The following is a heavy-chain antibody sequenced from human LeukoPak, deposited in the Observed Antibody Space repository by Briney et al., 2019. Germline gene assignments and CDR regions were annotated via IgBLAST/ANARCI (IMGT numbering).Heavy chain of an antibody. D-gene: IGHD4-17*01. Sequence: GGSLRLSCAASGFTFSSYGMHWVRQAPGKGLEWVSAISGSGGSTYYADSVKGRFTISRDNLKNTLYLQMNSLRAEDTALYYCAKRAPTVTYGTYSDYWGQGTLVTVSS. CDR1: GFTFSSYG. V-gene: IGHV3-23*01. J-gene: IGHJ4*02. CDR3: AKRAPTVTYGTYSDY. CDR2: ISGSGGST.